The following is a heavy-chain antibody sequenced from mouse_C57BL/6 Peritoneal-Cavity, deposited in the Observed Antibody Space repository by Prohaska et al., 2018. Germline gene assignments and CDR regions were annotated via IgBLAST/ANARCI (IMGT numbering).Heavy chain of an antibody. Sequence: EVKLLQSGGGLVQPGGSLKLSCAASGIDFSRYWMSWVRRAPGKGLEWIGEINPESSTINYAPSLKDKCIISRDNAKNTRYLQMSKVRSEDTALYYCASTDWYFDVWGTGTTVTVSS. CDR2: INPESSTI. D-gene: IGHD1-1*01. CDR3: ASTDWYFDV. CDR1: GIDFSRYW. J-gene: IGHJ1*03. V-gene: IGHV4-1*01.